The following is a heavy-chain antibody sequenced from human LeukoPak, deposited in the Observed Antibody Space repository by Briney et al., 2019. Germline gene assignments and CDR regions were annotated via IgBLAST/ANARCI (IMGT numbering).Heavy chain of an antibody. CDR3: TRLPLDYSVDQ. CDR2: IAYVGIT. J-gene: IGHJ4*02. D-gene: IGHD4-11*01. Sequence: SETLSLTCTVSGDSISTPSYWWGWMRQSPGKGLEWIGSIAYVGITSYNPSLRSRVTISIDTSKHQFSLQLTSVTAADTAVYYCTRLPLDYSVDQWGQGTLVSVSS. V-gene: IGHV4-39*01. CDR1: GDSISTPSYW.